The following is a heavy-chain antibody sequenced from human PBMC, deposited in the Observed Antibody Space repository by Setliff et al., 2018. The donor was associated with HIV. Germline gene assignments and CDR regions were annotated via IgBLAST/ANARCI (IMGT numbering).Heavy chain of an antibody. V-gene: IGHV4-4*07. J-gene: IGHJ4*02. CDR1: GGSISSYY. Sequence: SETLSLTCTVPGGSISSYYWSWIRQPAGKGLEWIGRIFSSGSTSYNSSLKSRVTMSVDTSKNQFSLRLTSVTAADTAVYYCARDPVITMMVGPKFYFDYWGQGILVT. CDR3: ARDPVITMMVGPKFYFDY. CDR2: IFSSGST. D-gene: IGHD3-22*01.